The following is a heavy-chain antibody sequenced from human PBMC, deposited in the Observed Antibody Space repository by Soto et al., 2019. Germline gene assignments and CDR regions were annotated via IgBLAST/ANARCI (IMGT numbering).Heavy chain of an antibody. CDR2: ISSSGSTI. J-gene: IGHJ4*02. V-gene: IGHV3-11*01. CDR1: GFTFSDYY. D-gene: IGHD2-2*01. CDR3: ARHYCSSTSCYPFDY. Sequence: GGSLRLSCAASGFTFSDYYMSWIRQAPGKGLEWVSYISSSGSTIYYADSVKGRFTISRDNAKNSLYLQMNSLRAEDTAVYYCARHYCSSTSCYPFDYWGQGTLVTVSS.